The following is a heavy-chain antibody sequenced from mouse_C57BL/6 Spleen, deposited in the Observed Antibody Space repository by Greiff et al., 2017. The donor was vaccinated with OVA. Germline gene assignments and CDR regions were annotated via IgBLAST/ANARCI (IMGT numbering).Heavy chain of an antibody. Sequence: EVQLQQSGPELVKPGASVKISCTASGYTFTDYYMNWVKQSHGKSLEWIGDINPNNGGTSYNQKFKGKATLTVDKSSSTAYMELRSLTSEDSAVYYCTGFYAMDYWGQGTSVTVSS. J-gene: IGHJ4*01. V-gene: IGHV1-26*01. CDR2: INPNNGGT. CDR1: GYTFTDYY. D-gene: IGHD4-1*01. CDR3: TGFYAMDY.